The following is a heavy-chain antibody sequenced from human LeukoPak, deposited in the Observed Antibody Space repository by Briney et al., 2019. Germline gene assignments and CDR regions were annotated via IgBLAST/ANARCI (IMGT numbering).Heavy chain of an antibody. Sequence: PGGSLRLSCAASGFTVSSNYMSWVRQAPGKGLEWVSVIYSGGSTYYADSVKGRFTISRDNSKNTLYLQMNSLRAEDTAVYYCARDSSGWYLAAFDIWGQGTMVTVSS. V-gene: IGHV3-53*01. J-gene: IGHJ3*02. CDR1: GFTVSSNY. D-gene: IGHD6-19*01. CDR3: ARDSSGWYLAAFDI. CDR2: IYSGGST.